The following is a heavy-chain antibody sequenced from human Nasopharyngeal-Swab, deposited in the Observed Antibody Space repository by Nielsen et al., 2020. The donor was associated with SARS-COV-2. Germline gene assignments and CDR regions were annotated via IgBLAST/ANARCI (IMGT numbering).Heavy chain of an antibody. Sequence: GESLKISCAGSGFTFSSYWMHWARQAPGKGLMWVARINRDGNGTNYADSVKGRFTISRDNAKNTLYLQMNTLSAEDTGVYYCARDCDTATCYRSAADTWGQGTLVTVSS. V-gene: IGHV3-74*01. CDR2: INRDGNGT. D-gene: IGHD2-2*01. CDR1: GFTFSSYW. CDR3: ARDCDTATCYRSAADT. J-gene: IGHJ5*01.